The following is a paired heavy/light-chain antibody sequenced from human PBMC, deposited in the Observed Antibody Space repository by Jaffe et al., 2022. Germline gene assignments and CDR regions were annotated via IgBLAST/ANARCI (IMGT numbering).Light chain of an antibody. CDR2: SAS. CDR3: QQTYSSSWT. CDR1: QSIDNY. J-gene: IGKJ1*01. Sequence: DIQMTQSPSSLPASVGDRVTITCRASQSIDNYLNWYQQKPGEAPKFLIYSASSLQSGVPSRFSGSGSGTAFTLTISSLQPEDFATYYCQQTYSSSWTFGQGTKVEV. V-gene: IGKV1-39*01.
Heavy chain of an antibody. CDR1: GFTFGGHA. CDR3: ARSTGGNCGGGICCRDYFDY. D-gene: IGHD2-15*01. J-gene: IGHJ4*02. CDR2: INYDGGIK. Sequence: QVQLVDSGGGVVQPGGSLRLSCAASGFTFGGHAMHWVRQAPGKGLEWVTFINYDGGIKYYADSVKGRFTISRDNSKNTVFLQMNSLRDEDTAVYYCARSTGGNCGGGICCRDYFDYWGQGTLVIVSS. V-gene: IGHV3-30*02.